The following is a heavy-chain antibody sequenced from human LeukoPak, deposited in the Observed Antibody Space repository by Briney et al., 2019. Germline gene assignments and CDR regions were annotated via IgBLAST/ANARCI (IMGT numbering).Heavy chain of an antibody. Sequence: ASVKVSCKASGYTFTGYYMHWVRQAPGQGLEWMGWINPNSGGTNYAQKFQGRVTMTRDTSISTAYMELSSLRSEDTAVYYCARGKGRMRWTQGSYYYYMDVWGKGTTVTISS. J-gene: IGHJ6*03. CDR2: INPNSGGT. D-gene: IGHD5-18*01. CDR3: ARGKGRMRWTQGSYYYYMDV. V-gene: IGHV1-2*02. CDR1: GYTFTGYY.